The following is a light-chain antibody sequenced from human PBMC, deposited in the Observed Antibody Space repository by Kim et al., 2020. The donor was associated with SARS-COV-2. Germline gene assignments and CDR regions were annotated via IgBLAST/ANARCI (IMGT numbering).Light chain of an antibody. CDR2: ANT. V-gene: IGLV1-40*01. J-gene: IGLJ2*01. CDR1: SSNLGAGYD. CDR3: QSFDSSLRVAV. Sequence: QRVTFSCSGSSSNLGAGYDVHWYRHLPGTAPKLLIYANTNRPSGVPDRFSGSKSGTSASLAITGLQAADEADYYCQSFDSSLRVAVFGGGTQLTVL.